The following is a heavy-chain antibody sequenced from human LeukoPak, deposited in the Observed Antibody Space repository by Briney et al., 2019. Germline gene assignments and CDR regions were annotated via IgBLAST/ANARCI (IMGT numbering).Heavy chain of an antibody. J-gene: IGHJ4*02. D-gene: IGHD3-10*01. CDR1: GFTFSSYA. CDR3: ARSASSWPPPL. CDR2: ISYDGSNK. Sequence: PGGSLRLSCAASGFTFSSYAMHWVRQAPGKGLEWVAVISYDGSNKYYADSVKGRFTISRDNAKDSLYLQMNSLRAEDTAVYYCARSASSWPPPLWGQGTLVTVSS. V-gene: IGHV3-30-3*01.